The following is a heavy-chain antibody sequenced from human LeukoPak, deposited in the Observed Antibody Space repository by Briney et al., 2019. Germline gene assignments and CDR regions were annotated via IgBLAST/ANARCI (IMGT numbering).Heavy chain of an antibody. D-gene: IGHD6-19*01. V-gene: IGHV1-46*01. Sequence: ASVKVSCKASGYTFTSYYMHWVRQAPGQGLEWMGIINPSGGSTSYAQKFQGRVTMTRDTSTSTFYMDLGSLRSEDTAVYYCARRFAEQWLDYFDYWGQGTLVTVSS. CDR2: INPSGGST. CDR1: GYTFTSYY. CDR3: ARRFAEQWLDYFDY. J-gene: IGHJ4*02.